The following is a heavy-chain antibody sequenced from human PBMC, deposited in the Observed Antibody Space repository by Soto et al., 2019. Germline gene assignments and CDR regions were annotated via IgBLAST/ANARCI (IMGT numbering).Heavy chain of an antibody. CDR1: GGSISSGGYY. D-gene: IGHD3-22*01. J-gene: IGHJ4*02. V-gene: IGHV4-31*03. CDR3: ARERYYDSSGYQPIDY. Sequence: TLSLTCTVSGGSISSGGYYWSWIRQHPGKGLEWIGYIYYSGSTYYNPSLKSRVTISVDTSKNQFSLKLSSVTAADTAVYYCARERYYDSSGYQPIDYWGQGTLVTVS. CDR2: IYYSGST.